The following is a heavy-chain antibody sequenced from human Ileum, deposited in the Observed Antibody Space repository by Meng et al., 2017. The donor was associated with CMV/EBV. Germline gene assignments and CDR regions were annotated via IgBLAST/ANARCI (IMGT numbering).Heavy chain of an antibody. CDR1: GYTFTRYY. CDR3: ARDAPPRPGNNWNTGHWFDP. CDR2: INPSGGST. J-gene: IGHJ5*02. D-gene: IGHD1/OR15-1a*01. V-gene: IGHV1-46*01. Sequence: ASVKVSCKASGYTFTRYYMHWVRQTPGQGLEWMGIINPSGGSTSYAQKFQGRVTMTRDTSTSTVYMDLSSLRSEDTAVYYCARDAPPRPGNNWNTGHWFDPWGQGTRVTVSS.